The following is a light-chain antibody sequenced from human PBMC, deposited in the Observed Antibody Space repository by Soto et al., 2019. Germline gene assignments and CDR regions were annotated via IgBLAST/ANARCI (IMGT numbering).Light chain of an antibody. Sequence: EIVLTQSPAILSVSPGERATLSCRASQSISRSLAWYQQKPGQAPRLVISGASKRATGFPARFSGSGSGTDLTLTISSLPPEAFAVYYCQKYNNWQWTLRQGTKVDIK. CDR2: GAS. CDR1: QSISRS. CDR3: QKYNNWQWT. J-gene: IGKJ1*01. V-gene: IGKV3-15*01.